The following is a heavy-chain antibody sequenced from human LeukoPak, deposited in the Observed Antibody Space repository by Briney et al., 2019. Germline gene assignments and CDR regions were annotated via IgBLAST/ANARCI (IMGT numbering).Heavy chain of an antibody. V-gene: IGHV4-34*01. CDR2: INHSGST. CDR1: GGSFSGYY. D-gene: IGHD3-22*01. Sequence: PSETLSLTCAVYGGSFSGYYWSWIRQPPGKGPEWIGEINHSGSTHYNPSLKSRVTISVDTSKNQFSLKLSSVTAADTAVYYCARRGRMVITEPWFDPWGQGTLVTVSS. CDR3: ARRGRMVITEPWFDP. J-gene: IGHJ5*02.